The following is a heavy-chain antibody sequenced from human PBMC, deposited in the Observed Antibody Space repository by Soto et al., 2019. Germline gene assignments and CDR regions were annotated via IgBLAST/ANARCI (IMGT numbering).Heavy chain of an antibody. D-gene: IGHD2-21*02. CDR3: ARPRSYCGGDCPDS. CDR2: INSDGSST. Sequence: EVQLVESGGGLVQPGGSLRLSCAASGFTFSSYWMHWVRQAPGKGLVWVSRINSDGSSTSYADSVKGRFTISRDNAKNTLYLPRNSLRDEDTAVYYCARPRSYCGGDCPDSWGQGTLVTVSS. CDR1: GFTFSSYW. J-gene: IGHJ4*02. V-gene: IGHV3-74*01.